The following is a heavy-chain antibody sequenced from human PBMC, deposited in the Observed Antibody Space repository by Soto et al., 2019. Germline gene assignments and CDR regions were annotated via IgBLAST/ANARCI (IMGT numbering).Heavy chain of an antibody. CDR3: EYYYDSSGYSPGFDY. J-gene: IGHJ4*02. V-gene: IGHV3-66*01. CDR2: IYSGGST. Sequence: GGSLRLSCAASGFTVSSNYMSWVRQAPGKGLEWVSVIYSGGSTYYTDSVKGRFTISRDNSKNTLYLQMNSLRAEDTAVYYCEYYYDSSGYSPGFDYWGQGTLVTVSS. D-gene: IGHD3-22*01. CDR1: GFTVSSNY.